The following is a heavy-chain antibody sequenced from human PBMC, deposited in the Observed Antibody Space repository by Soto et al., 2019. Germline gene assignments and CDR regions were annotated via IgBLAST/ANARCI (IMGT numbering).Heavy chain of an antibody. CDR1: GVSISSSSFY. CDR2: IYYSGST. V-gene: IGHV4-39*01. Sequence: QLQLQESGPGLVKPSETLSLTCTVSGVSISSSSFYWGWIRQPPGKGLEWIGTIYYSGSTYYNPSLMSRLTISVDTSKNQFFLILNSVTAADTAVYYCARRLATIPYTYWYFDLWGRGTLVTVSS. J-gene: IGHJ2*01. D-gene: IGHD5-12*01. CDR3: ARRLATIPYTYWYFDL.